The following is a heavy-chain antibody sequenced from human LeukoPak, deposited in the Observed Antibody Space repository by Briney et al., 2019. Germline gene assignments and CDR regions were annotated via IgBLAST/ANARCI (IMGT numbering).Heavy chain of an antibody. V-gene: IGHV3-21*01. CDR3: ARDSCSSTCCYAGSRTPVDY. Sequence: GSLRLSCVASGFTFSDYSMNWVRQAPGKGLEWVSSISRSSSYIYYADSVKGRFTISRDTAKNSLYLQMHGLGAEDTAVYYCARDSCSSTCCYAGSRTPVDYWGQGILVTVSS. CDR2: ISRSSSYI. CDR1: GFTFSDYS. D-gene: IGHD2-2*01. J-gene: IGHJ4*02.